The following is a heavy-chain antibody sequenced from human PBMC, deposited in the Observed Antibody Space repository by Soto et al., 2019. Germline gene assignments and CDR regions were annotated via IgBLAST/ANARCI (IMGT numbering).Heavy chain of an antibody. CDR2: ISGSGGST. Sequence: GSLTLSCAASGFTFSSYAMSWVRQAPGKGLEWVSAISGSGGSTYYADSVKGRFTISRDNFKSTLYLQMNSLRAEATAVYYCATDPRWVEPSYWFDHWGQGALDNVSS. V-gene: IGHV3-23*01. J-gene: IGHJ5*02. D-gene: IGHD1-26*01. CDR1: GFTFSSYA. CDR3: ATDPRWVEPSYWFDH.